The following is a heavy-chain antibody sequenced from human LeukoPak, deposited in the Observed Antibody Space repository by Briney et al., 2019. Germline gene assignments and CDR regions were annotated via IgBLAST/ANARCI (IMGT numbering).Heavy chain of an antibody. Sequence: GGSLRLSCAASGFPFINAWMSWVRQAPGKGLEWVGRIKSKSDGGTTDYAAPVKGRFTISRDDSENTLYLQVNTVKIEDTAVYYCTTENPTDFWGQGTLVTVSS. CDR3: TTENPTDF. CDR1: GFPFINAW. J-gene: IGHJ4*02. V-gene: IGHV3-15*01. CDR2: IKSKSDGGTT.